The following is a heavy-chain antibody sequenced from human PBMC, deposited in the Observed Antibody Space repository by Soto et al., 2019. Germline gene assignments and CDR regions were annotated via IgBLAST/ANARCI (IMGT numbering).Heavy chain of an antibody. CDR2: IYYSGST. V-gene: IGHV4-39*01. CDR1: GGSISSSSYY. Sequence: QLQLQESGPGLVKPSETLSLTCTVSGGSISSSSYYWGWIRQPPGKGLEWIGSIYYSGSTYYNPSLKSRVTISVDTSKNQFSLKLSSVTAADTAVYYCARHHYDYVWGSYRPILDWFDPWGQGTLVTVSS. J-gene: IGHJ5*02. CDR3: ARHHYDYVWGSYRPILDWFDP. D-gene: IGHD3-16*02.